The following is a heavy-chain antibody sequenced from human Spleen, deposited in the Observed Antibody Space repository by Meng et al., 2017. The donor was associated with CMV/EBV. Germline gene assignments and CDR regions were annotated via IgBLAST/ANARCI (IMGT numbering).Heavy chain of an antibody. D-gene: IGHD3-3*01. Sequence: SISSSNWWSWVRQPPGKGLEWIGEIYHSGSTNYNPSLKSRVTISVDKSKNQFSLKLSSVTAADTAVYYCARGITIFGVVIESNWFDPWGQGTLVTVSS. CDR3: ARGITIFGVVIESNWFDP. CDR2: IYHSGST. V-gene: IGHV4-4*02. J-gene: IGHJ5*02. CDR1: SISSSNW.